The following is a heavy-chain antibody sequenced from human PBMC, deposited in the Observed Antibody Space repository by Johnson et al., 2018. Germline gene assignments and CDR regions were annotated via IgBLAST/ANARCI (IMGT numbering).Heavy chain of an antibody. D-gene: IGHD6-6*01. V-gene: IGHV3-30-3*01. Sequence: VQLVESGGGVVQPGRSLRLSCAASGFTFSSYAMHWVRQAPGKGLAWVAVISYDGSNKYYADSVKGRFTISRENSKNTLYLQMNSLRAEDTAVDYLSRGAGPYSSSSRAFDIWGQGTMVTVSS. CDR3: SRGAGPYSSSSRAFDI. CDR2: ISYDGSNK. CDR1: GFTFSSYA. J-gene: IGHJ3*02.